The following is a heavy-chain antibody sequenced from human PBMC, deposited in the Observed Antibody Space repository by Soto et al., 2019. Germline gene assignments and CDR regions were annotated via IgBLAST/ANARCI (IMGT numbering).Heavy chain of an antibody. CDR3: ARDSTYYDILSGDYYYYGMDV. CDR2: ISAYNGNT. Sequence: ASVKVSCKASGYTFTSYGISWVRQAPGQGLEWMGWISAYNGNTNYAQKLQGRVTMTTDTSTSTAYMELRSLRSDDTAVYYCARDSTYYDILSGDYYYYGMDVWGQGTTVTVSS. CDR1: GYTFTSYG. D-gene: IGHD3-9*01. J-gene: IGHJ6*02. V-gene: IGHV1-18*01.